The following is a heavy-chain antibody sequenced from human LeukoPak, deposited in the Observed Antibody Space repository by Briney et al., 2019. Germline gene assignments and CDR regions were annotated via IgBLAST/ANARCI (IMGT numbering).Heavy chain of an antibody. D-gene: IGHD2-21*02. J-gene: IGHJ4*02. CDR1: GGSVNSGSHY. V-gene: IGHV4-61*01. Sequence: PSETLSLTCTVSGGSVNSGSHYWSWIRQPPGKALEWIGYIYYSGNTNYNPSLKSRVTISVDTSKNQFSLKLSSVTAADTAVYYCARYVVVTAYFDYWGQGTLVTVSS. CDR2: IYYSGNT. CDR3: ARYVVVTAYFDY.